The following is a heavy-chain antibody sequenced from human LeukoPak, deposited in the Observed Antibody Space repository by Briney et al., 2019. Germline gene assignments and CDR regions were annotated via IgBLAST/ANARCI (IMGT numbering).Heavy chain of an antibody. CDR3: ARASGSYSLDAFDI. CDR2: IQHDGSRT. J-gene: IGHJ3*02. CDR1: GFSFSTYT. Sequence: GGSLRLSCAASGFSFSTYTMNWVRQAPGKGLERVAGIQHDGSRTYYADSVKGRFTISRDNSKNTLYLQMNSLRAEDTAVYYCARASGSYSLDAFDIWGQGTMVTVSS. D-gene: IGHD1-26*01. V-gene: IGHV3-30-3*01.